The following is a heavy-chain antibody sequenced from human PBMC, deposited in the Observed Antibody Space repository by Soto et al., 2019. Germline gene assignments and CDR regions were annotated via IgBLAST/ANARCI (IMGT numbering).Heavy chain of an antibody. CDR1: GGTFSSYA. CDR2: INPSGGST. CDR3: ARWGIAAAGPYYYYVDV. Sequence: GASVKVSCKASGGTFSSYAISWVRQAPGQGLEWMGIINPSGGSTSYAQKFQGRVTMTRDTSTSTVYMELSSLRSEDTAVYYCARWGIAAAGPYYYYVDVGAKGTTVTVP. V-gene: IGHV1-46*03. J-gene: IGHJ6*03. D-gene: IGHD6-13*01.